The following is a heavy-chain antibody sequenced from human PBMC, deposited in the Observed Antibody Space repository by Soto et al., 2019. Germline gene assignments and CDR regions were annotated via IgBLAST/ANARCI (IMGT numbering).Heavy chain of an antibody. CDR2: IYRSDEK. V-gene: IGHV2-5*01. D-gene: IGHD3-10*01. CDR1: GFSLSTNTVG. CDR3: AHGFVGTWYFNF. Sequence: QITLKESGPTLVKPTQTLTLTCTFSGFSLSTNTVGVGWFRRPPGKALEWLAMIYRSDEKRFSPSLQSRLTITNDTSKNQVVLTMTNMDPVDTATYYCAHGFVGTWYFNFWGRGTLVTVSS. J-gene: IGHJ2*01.